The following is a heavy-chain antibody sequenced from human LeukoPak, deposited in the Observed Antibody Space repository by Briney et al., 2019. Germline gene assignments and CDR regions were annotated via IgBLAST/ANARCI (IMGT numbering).Heavy chain of an antibody. CDR2: IYYSGST. D-gene: IGHD6-13*01. CDR3: ARRAAAGTIFDY. Sequence: PSETLSLTCTVSGGSISSSSYYWGWIRQPPGKGLEWIGSIYYSGSTYYNPSLKSRVTISVDTSKNQFSLKLSSVTAADTAVYYCARRAAAGTIFDYWGQGTLVTVSS. J-gene: IGHJ4*02. CDR1: GGSISSSSYY. V-gene: IGHV4-39*01.